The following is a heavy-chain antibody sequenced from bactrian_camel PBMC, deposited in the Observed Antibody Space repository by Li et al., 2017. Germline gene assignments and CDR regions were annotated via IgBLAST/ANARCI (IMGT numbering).Heavy chain of an antibody. CDR3: AAGETSPCNLQQWRYRF. V-gene: IGHV3-3*01. J-gene: IGHJ6*01. CDR1: GRNYVKWC. D-gene: IGHD2*01. Sequence: VQLVESGGDSVQAGGSLRLSCAASGRNYVKWCMGWFRQAPGKEREALATTSTSGTGLFYADSVKGRFTVARGDDEYTMSLQMNDLKPEDTAMYYCAAGETSPCNLQQWRYRFWGQGTQVTVTS. CDR2: TSTSGTGL.